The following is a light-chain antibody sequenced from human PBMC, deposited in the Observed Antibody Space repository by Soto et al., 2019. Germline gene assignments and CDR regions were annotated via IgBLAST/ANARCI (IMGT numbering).Light chain of an antibody. Sequence: IVLTQSPATLSLSPGERATLSYRASQSVATYLAWYQQQPGQAPRLLISDASKRVTGIPDRFSGSGSGTDFTLTISSLEPEDFALYYCQQRSGWPLTFGGGTKVEIK. V-gene: IGKV3-11*01. J-gene: IGKJ4*01. CDR3: QQRSGWPLT. CDR2: DAS. CDR1: QSVATY.